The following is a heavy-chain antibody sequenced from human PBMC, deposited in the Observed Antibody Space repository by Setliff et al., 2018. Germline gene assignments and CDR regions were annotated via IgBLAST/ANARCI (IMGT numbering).Heavy chain of an antibody. J-gene: IGHJ6*01. Sequence: ASVKVSCKASGYTFTSFGISWVRQAPGQGLEWMGWISAYNGNTNYAQNFQGRVTMTADTATSTAYMERRSLRSDDTAVYYCARERAYDGLNYYGMDVWGQGTTVTVSS. CDR3: ARERAYDGLNYYGMDV. CDR2: ISAYNGNT. CDR1: GYTFTSFG. V-gene: IGHV1-18*01. D-gene: IGHD3-22*01.